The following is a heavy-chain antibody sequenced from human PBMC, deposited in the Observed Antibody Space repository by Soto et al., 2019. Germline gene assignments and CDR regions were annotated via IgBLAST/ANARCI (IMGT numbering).Heavy chain of an antibody. CDR2: IYHIGIT. D-gene: IGHD3-10*01. CDR3: ARVPGP. Sequence: QLQLQESGSGLVKPSQTLSLTCAVSGGSISSGVYSWSWIRQPPGKGLEWIGYIYHIGITYCNPSLKRRVPISVDRSMNQFSMKLSSVNAADTAVYYCARVPGPWGQGTLVTVSS. V-gene: IGHV4-30-2*01. CDR1: GGSISSGVYS. J-gene: IGHJ5*02.